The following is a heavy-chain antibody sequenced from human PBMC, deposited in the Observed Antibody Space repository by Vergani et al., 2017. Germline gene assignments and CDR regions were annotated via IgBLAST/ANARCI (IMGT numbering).Heavy chain of an antibody. CDR2: IYYSGST. D-gene: IGHD1-20*01. Sequence: QLQLQESGPGLVKPSETLSLTCTVSGGSISSSSYYWGWIRQPPGKGLEWIGSIYYSGSTYYNPSLKSRVTISVDTSKNQFSLKLSSVTAADTAVYYCATPYIWNDQGAFDIWGQGTMVTVSS. CDR3: ATPYIWNDQGAFDI. CDR1: GGSISSSSYY. J-gene: IGHJ3*02. V-gene: IGHV4-39*01.